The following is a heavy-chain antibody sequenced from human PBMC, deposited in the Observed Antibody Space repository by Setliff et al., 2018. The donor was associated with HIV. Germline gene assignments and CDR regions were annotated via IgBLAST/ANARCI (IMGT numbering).Heavy chain of an antibody. V-gene: IGHV1-46*01. CDR3: ARDGRAVTSLMVVVSLKNGMDA. CDR1: GYIFTSYY. CDR2: VDPSGGST. Sequence: ASVKVSCKASGYIFTSYYMHWLRQVPGQGLEWMGIVDPSGGSTHYAQKFEGRVTMTRDTSTSTFHMELSSLTSEDRAIYYCARDGRAVTSLMVVVSLKNGMDAWGQGTTVTVSS. D-gene: IGHD3-22*01. J-gene: IGHJ6*02.